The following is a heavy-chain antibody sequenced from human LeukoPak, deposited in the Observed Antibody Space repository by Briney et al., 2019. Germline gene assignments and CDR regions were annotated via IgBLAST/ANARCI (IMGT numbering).Heavy chain of an antibody. CDR2: INHSGST. CDR3: ARKRRITIFGVAPVSAFDI. J-gene: IGHJ3*02. D-gene: IGHD3-3*01. CDR1: GGSFSGYY. Sequence: SETLSLTCAVYGGSFSGYYWSWIRQPPGKGLEWIGEINHSGSTNYNPSLKSRVTISVDTSKNQFSLKLSPVTAADTAVYYCARKRRITIFGVAPVSAFDIWGQGTMVTVSS. V-gene: IGHV4-34*01.